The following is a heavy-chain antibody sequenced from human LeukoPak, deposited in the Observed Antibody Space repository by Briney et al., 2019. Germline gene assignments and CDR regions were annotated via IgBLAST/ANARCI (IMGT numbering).Heavy chain of an antibody. CDR2: IYYSGST. V-gene: IGHV4-39*07. J-gene: IGHJ5*02. Sequence: KASETLSLTCTVSGGSISSSSYYWGWIRQPPGKGLEWIGSIYYSGSTYYNPSLKSRVTISVDTSKNQFSLKLNSVTTADTAMYFCARGHNIVGPWGQGILVTVSS. CDR1: GGSISSSSYY. CDR3: ARGHNIVGP. D-gene: IGHD1-14*01.